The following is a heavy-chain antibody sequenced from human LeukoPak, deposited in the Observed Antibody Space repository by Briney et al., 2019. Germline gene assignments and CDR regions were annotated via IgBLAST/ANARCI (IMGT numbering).Heavy chain of an antibody. CDR3: ARVYCSSTSCQYYYYYGMDV. CDR1: GYTFTSYG. D-gene: IGHD2-2*01. CDR2: ISAYNGNT. V-gene: IGHV1-18*01. Sequence: VKVSCXASGYTFTSYGISWVRQAPGQGLEWMGWISAYNGNTNYAQKLQGRVTMTTDTSTSTAYMELRSLRSDDTAVYYCARVYCSSTSCQYYYYYGMDVWGQGTTVTVSS. J-gene: IGHJ6*02.